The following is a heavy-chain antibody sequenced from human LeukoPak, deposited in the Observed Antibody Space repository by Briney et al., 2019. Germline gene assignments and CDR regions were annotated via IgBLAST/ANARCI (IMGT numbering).Heavy chain of an antibody. D-gene: IGHD2-2*01. CDR3: ASESSTSPFDY. J-gene: IGHJ4*02. V-gene: IGHV4-34*01. CDR2: INHSGST. Sequence: SETLSLTCAVHGGSSSGYYWSWIRQPPGKGLEWIGEINHSGSTNYNPSLKSRVTISVDTSKNQFSLKLSSVTAADTAVYYCASESSTSPFDYWGQGTLVTVSS. CDR1: GGSSSGYY.